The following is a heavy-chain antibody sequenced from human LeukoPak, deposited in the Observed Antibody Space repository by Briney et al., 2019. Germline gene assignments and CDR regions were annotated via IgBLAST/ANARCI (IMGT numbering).Heavy chain of an antibody. J-gene: IGHJ4*02. CDR3: AKEEVLLWFGELMDLDY. D-gene: IGHD3-10*01. V-gene: IGHV3-48*01. Sequence: GGSLRLSCAASGFTFSSYSMNWVRQAPGKGLEWDSYISSSSSTIYYADSVKGRFTISRDNSKNTLYLQMNSLRAEDTAVYYCAKEEVLLWFGELMDLDYWGQGTLVTVSS. CDR1: GFTFSSYS. CDR2: ISSSSSTI.